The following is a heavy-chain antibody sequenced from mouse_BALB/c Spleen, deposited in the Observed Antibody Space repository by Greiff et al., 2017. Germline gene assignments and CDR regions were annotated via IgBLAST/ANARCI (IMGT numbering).Heavy chain of an antibody. CDR3: ARSNYYGSSPCDY. J-gene: IGHJ2*01. V-gene: IGHV14-3*02. CDR2: IDPANGNT. CDR1: GFNIKDTY. Sequence: EVQLQQSGAELVKPGASVKLSCTASGFNIKDTYMHWVKQRPEQGLEWIGRIDPANGNTKYDPKFQGKATITADTSSNTAYLQLSSLTSEDTAVYYGARSNYYGSSPCDYWGQGTTLTVSS. D-gene: IGHD1-1*01.